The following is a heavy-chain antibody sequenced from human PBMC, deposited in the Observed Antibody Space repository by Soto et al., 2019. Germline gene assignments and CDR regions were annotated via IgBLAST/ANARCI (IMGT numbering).Heavy chain of an antibody. Sequence: QVQLGESGGGVVQPGRSLRLSCAASGFTFSSYGMHWVRQAPVKGLEWVAVISYDGSNKYYADSVKGRFTISRDNSKNTLYLQMNSLRAEDTAVYYCAKDLLGPGRAYGMDVWGQGTTVTVSS. J-gene: IGHJ6*02. D-gene: IGHD7-27*01. V-gene: IGHV3-30*18. CDR2: ISYDGSNK. CDR1: GFTFSSYG. CDR3: AKDLLGPGRAYGMDV.